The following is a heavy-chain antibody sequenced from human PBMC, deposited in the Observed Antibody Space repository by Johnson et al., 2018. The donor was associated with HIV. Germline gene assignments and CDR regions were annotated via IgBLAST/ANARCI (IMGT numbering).Heavy chain of an antibody. CDR2: INLNGGST. Sequence: VQLVESGGGVVQPGRSLRLSCAASGFTFDDYGMSWVRQAPGKGLEWVSGINLNGGSTGYADSVKGRFTISRDNAKNTLYLQMNSLRAEDTAVYYCASFWATGAFDIWGQGTMLTVSS. CDR1: GFTFDDYG. J-gene: IGHJ3*02. CDR3: ASFWATGAFDI. D-gene: IGHD3-10*01. V-gene: IGHV3-20*04.